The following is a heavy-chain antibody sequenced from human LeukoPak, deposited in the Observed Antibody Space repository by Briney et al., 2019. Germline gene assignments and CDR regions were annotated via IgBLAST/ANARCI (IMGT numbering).Heavy chain of an antibody. J-gene: IGHJ4*02. CDR3: ARVSYDILTGGFDY. CDR2: INSDGSST. V-gene: IGHV3-74*01. CDR1: GFTFSSYW. Sequence: GGSLRLSCAASGFTFSSYWMHWVRQAPGKGLVWVSRINSDGSSTSYADSVKGRFTISRHNAKNTLYLQMNSLRAEDTAVYYCARVSYDILTGGFDYWGQGALVTVSS. D-gene: IGHD3-9*01.